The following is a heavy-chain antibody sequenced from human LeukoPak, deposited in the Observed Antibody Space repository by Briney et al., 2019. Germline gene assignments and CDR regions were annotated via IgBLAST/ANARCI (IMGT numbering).Heavy chain of an antibody. CDR2: INHSGST. Sequence: SETLSLTCAVYGGSFSGYYWSWIRQPPGKGLEWIGEINHSGSTNYNPSLKGRVTISVDTSKNQFSLKLSSVTAADTAVYYCARSGGWGIYWGQGTLVTVSS. V-gene: IGHV4-34*01. J-gene: IGHJ4*02. CDR1: GGSFSGYY. D-gene: IGHD6-19*01. CDR3: ARSGGWGIY.